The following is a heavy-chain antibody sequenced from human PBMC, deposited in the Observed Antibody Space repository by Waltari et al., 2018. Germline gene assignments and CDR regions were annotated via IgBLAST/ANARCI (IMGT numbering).Heavy chain of an antibody. Sequence: VQLVQSGAEVKKPGASLRISCEGSGYDFTTYWITWVRHMPGKGLEWMGRIDPSDSYTNYSPSFRGHVTISVDRSISTAYIQWSGLRASDTAIYYCARTSTRDFYYMDVWGKGTTVTVSS. J-gene: IGHJ6*03. CDR3: ARTSTRDFYYMDV. D-gene: IGHD1-1*01. CDR2: IDPSDSYT. V-gene: IGHV5-10-1*01. CDR1: GYDFTTYW.